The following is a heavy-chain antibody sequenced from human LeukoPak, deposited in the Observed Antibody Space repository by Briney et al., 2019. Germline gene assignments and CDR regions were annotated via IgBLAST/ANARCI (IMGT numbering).Heavy chain of an antibody. CDR3: AASTKHTAMVDY. D-gene: IGHD5-18*01. CDR2: IGSSSSYI. Sequence: PGGSLRLSCAASGFPFSAYSMNWVRQAPGKGLEWVSSIGSSSSYIYYADSVKGRFTISRDNAKNSLHLQMNSLRAEDTAVYYCAASTKHTAMVDYWGQGTLVTVSS. V-gene: IGHV3-21*01. CDR1: GFPFSAYS. J-gene: IGHJ4*02.